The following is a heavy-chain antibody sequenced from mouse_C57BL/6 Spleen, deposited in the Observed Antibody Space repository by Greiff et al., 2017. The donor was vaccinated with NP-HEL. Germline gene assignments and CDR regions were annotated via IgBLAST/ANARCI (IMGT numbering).Heavy chain of an antibody. CDR3: ATGTTVVAPYAMDY. V-gene: IGHV5-6*01. CDR1: GFTFSSYG. Sequence: EVKLVESGGDLVKPGGSLKLSCAASGFTFSSYGMSWVRQTPDKRLEWVATISSGGSYTYYPDSVKGRFTISRDNAKNTLYLQMSSLKSEDTAMYHCATGTTVVAPYAMDYWGQGTSVTVSS. D-gene: IGHD1-1*01. J-gene: IGHJ4*01. CDR2: ISSGGSYT.